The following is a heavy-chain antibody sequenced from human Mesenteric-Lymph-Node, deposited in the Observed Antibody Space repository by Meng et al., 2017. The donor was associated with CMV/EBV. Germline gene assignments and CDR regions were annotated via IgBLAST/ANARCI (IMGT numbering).Heavy chain of an antibody. J-gene: IGHJ6*02. CDR3: ARSNREPWSRFFYGMDV. CDR1: GYTFTGYY. Sequence: ASVKVSCKASGYTFTGYYMHWVRQAPGQGLEWMGWINPNSGGTNYAQKFQGRVTMTLDTSIATSYMELTSLRSDDTAVYYCARSNREPWSRFFYGMDVWGQGTTVTVSS. V-gene: IGHV1-2*02. D-gene: IGHD1-14*01. CDR2: INPNSGGT.